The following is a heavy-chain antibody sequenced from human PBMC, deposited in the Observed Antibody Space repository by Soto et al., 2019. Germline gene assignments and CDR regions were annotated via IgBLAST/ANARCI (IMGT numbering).Heavy chain of an antibody. D-gene: IGHD1-1*01. Sequence: SETLSLTCTVSGGSISSYYWSWIRQPPGKGLEWIGYIYYSGSTNYNPSLKSRVTISVDTSKNQFSLKLSSVTAADTAVYYCARHGQGTEKDAAYYYYYYMDVWGKGTTVTVSS. V-gene: IGHV4-59*08. CDR1: GGSISSYY. J-gene: IGHJ6*03. CDR3: ARHGQGTEKDAAYYYYYYMDV. CDR2: IYYSGST.